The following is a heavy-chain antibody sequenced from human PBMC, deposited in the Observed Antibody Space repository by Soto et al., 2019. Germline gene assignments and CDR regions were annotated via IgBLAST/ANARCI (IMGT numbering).Heavy chain of an antibody. J-gene: IGHJ4*02. CDR1: GCSISSGDNY. CDR2: IHYSGRP. D-gene: IGHD3-22*01. Sequence: PSETLSLTCTVSGCSISSGDNYWSWIRQPPGKGPEWIGYIHYSGRPYYNPSLKSRVSISVDTSKNQFSLNLSSVTAADTAAYYCARYYYDSSGYYYRKFDYWGQGTLVTVSS. CDR3: ARYYYDSSGYYYRKFDY. V-gene: IGHV4-30-4*01.